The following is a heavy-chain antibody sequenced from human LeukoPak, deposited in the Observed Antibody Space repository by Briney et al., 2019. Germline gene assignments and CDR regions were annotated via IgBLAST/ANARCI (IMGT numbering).Heavy chain of an antibody. CDR3: ARAGLL. J-gene: IGHJ4*02. CDR2: ISSSSDYI. Sequence: PGGSLRLSCAASGFTFSSNSMNWVRQAPEKGLKWVSSISSSSDYIYYADSVKGRFTISRDDAHNSLYLQMNRLKVADSAIYFCARAGLLWGRGTLVSVSS. CDR1: GFTFSSNS. V-gene: IGHV3-21*06. D-gene: IGHD2/OR15-2a*01.